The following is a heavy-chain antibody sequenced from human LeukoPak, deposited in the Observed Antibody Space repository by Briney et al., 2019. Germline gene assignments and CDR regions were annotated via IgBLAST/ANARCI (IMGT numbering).Heavy chain of an antibody. CDR2: ISAYTGNA. D-gene: IGHD3-22*01. Sequence: ASVKVSCKASGYSFSSFGITWVRQAPGQGLEWMGWISAYTGNAEYAQKFQGRVTLTTDTSTNTAYMELGSLMPDDTAVYYCARYRLSDSPINWFDPWGQGTLVTVSS. CDR1: GYSFSSFG. CDR3: ARYRLSDSPINWFDP. J-gene: IGHJ5*02. V-gene: IGHV1-18*01.